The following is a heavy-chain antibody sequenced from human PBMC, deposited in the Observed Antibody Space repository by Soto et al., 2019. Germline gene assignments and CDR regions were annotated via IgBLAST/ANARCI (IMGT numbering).Heavy chain of an antibody. Sequence: QVQLQESGPGLVKPSETLSLTRTVSGGSISSYYWSWIRQPPGKGLEWIGYIYYSGCTNYNPSLKSRVTISVDTSKNQFSLKLSSVTAADTAVYYCARGLISGYYLYDAFDIWGQGTMVTVSS. D-gene: IGHD3-22*01. V-gene: IGHV4-59*01. CDR2: IYYSGCT. CDR1: GGSISSYY. CDR3: ARGLISGYYLYDAFDI. J-gene: IGHJ3*02.